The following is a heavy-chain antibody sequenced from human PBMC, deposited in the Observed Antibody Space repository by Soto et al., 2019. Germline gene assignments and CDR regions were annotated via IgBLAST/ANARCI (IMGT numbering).Heavy chain of an antibody. V-gene: IGHV1-69*06. CDR2: IIPIFGTA. CDR1: GGTFSSYA. Sequence: ASVKVSCKASGGTFSSYAISWVRQAPGQGLEWMGGIIPIFGTANYAQKFQGRVTITADKSTSTAYMELSSLRSEDTAVYYCASGQDIVLPYYYYGMDVWGQGTTVTVSS. J-gene: IGHJ6*02. D-gene: IGHD2-8*01. CDR3: ASGQDIVLPYYYYGMDV.